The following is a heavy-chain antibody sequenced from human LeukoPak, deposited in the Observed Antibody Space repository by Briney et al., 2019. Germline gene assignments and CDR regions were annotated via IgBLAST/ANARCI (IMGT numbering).Heavy chain of an antibody. D-gene: IGHD1-7*01. CDR3: AKEANNWNFVRFFDY. CDR1: GFIFSQYS. J-gene: IGHJ4*02. CDR2: IRSSSET. Sequence: PGGSLRLSCAASGFIFSQYSMNWVRQAPGKGLEWVSHIRSSSETFYADSVKGRFTISRDNSKNTLYLQMNSLRAEDTAVYYCAKEANNWNFVRFFDYRGQGTLVTVSS. V-gene: IGHV3-48*01.